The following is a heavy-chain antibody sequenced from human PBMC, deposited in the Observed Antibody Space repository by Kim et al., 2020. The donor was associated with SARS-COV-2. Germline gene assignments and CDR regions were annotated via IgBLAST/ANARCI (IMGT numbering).Heavy chain of an antibody. CDR2: IYSGGSST. D-gene: IGHD6-13*01. CDR3: AKDLGSWYR. J-gene: IGHJ5*02. CDR1: GFTFSSYA. V-gene: IGHV3-23*03. Sequence: GGSLRLSCAASGFTFSSYAMSWVRQAPGKGLEWVSVIYSGGSSTYYADSLKGRFTISRDNSKNTLYLQMNSLRAEDTAVYYCAKDLGSWYRWGQGTLVTVSS.